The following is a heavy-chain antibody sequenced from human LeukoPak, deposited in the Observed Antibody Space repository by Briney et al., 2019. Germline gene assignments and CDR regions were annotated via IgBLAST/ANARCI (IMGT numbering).Heavy chain of an antibody. CDR1: GYTFTSYG. Sequence: ASVKVSCKASGYTFTSYGISWVRQAPGQGLEWMGWISGYNGNTTHAQKLQGRVTMTADTSTSTAYMELRSLRSDDTAVYYCATWGYLEPTGTTGLAYDYWGQGTPVTVSS. D-gene: IGHD1-1*01. CDR3: ATWGYLEPTGTTGLAYDY. CDR2: ISGYNGNT. J-gene: IGHJ4*02. V-gene: IGHV1-18*01.